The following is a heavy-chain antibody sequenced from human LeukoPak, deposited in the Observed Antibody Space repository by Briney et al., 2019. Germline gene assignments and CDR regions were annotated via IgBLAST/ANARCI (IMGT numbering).Heavy chain of an antibody. V-gene: IGHV3-23*01. CDR3: ARDCSSTSCYPYYYYMDV. D-gene: IGHD2-2*01. CDR2: ISGGGGII. Sequence: GGSLRLSCAVSGFTFSSYAVSWVRQAPGKGLECVSIISGGGGIIYYADSGQGRLTISRDNSKNTVYLQMNSLRAEDTAVYYCARDCSSTSCYPYYYYMDVWGKGTTVTVSS. J-gene: IGHJ6*03. CDR1: GFTFSSYA.